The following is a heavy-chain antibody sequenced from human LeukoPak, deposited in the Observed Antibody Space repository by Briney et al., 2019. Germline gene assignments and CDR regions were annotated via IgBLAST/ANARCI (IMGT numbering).Heavy chain of an antibody. CDR3: ARSVYSSGWHDY. Sequence: SETLSLTCTVSGGSISSYYWSWIRQPPGKGQEWIGYIYYSGSTNYNPSLKSRVTISVDTSKNQFSLNLSSVTAADTAVYYCARSVYSSGWHDYWGQGTLVTVSS. J-gene: IGHJ4*02. V-gene: IGHV4-59*08. CDR1: GGSISSYY. D-gene: IGHD6-19*01. CDR2: IYYSGST.